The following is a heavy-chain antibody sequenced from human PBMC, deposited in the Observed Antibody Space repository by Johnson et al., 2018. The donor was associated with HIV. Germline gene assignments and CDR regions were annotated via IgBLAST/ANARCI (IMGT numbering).Heavy chain of an antibody. Sequence: QVQLVEFGGGLVKPGGSLRLSCAASGFCFSDYYMTWIRQAPGKGLEWVSYISSSGSTIYYADSVKGRFTISRDNSKNTLYLQMNSLRAEDTAAYYCARDRVWFGELYAFDIWGQGTMVTVSS. CDR3: ARDRVWFGELYAFDI. D-gene: IGHD3-10*01. CDR2: ISSSGSTI. J-gene: IGHJ3*02. V-gene: IGHV3-11*04. CDR1: GFCFSDYY.